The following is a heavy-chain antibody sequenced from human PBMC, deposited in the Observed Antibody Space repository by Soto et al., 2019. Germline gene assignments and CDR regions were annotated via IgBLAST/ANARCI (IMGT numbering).Heavy chain of an antibody. Sequence: QVQLQESGPGLVKPSQTLSLTCTVSGGSISSGGYYWSWIRQHPGKGLEWIGYIYYSGSTYYNPSRKSRATISVDTSKNQFALKLSSVTAADTAVYYCARVWLHGFDIWVQGTMVTVSS. CDR2: IYYSGST. J-gene: IGHJ3*02. V-gene: IGHV4-31*03. CDR3: ARVWLHGFDI. D-gene: IGHD3-9*01. CDR1: GGSISSGGYY.